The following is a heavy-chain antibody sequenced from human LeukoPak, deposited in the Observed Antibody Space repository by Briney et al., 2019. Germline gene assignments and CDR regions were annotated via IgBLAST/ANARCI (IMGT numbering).Heavy chain of an antibody. J-gene: IGHJ2*01. D-gene: IGHD6-13*01. CDR1: GFTFSDYY. CDR2: ISYTTSTI. CDR3: ARGRIAAAGTKWYFDL. Sequence: PGGSLRLSCAASGFTFSDYYMSWVRQAPGQGLEWVSYISYTTSTIYYADSVKGRFTISRDNAKKSLFLQMNSLRADDTAVYYCARGRIAAAGTKWYFDLWGRGTLVTVSS. V-gene: IGHV3-11*01.